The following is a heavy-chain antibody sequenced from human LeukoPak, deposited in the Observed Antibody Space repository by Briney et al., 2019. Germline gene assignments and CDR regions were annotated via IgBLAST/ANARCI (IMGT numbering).Heavy chain of an antibody. CDR2: VSSSGDST. J-gene: IGHJ4*02. V-gene: IGHV3-23*01. D-gene: IGHD3-22*01. CDR3: AKGDFYDSTDLDY. Sequence: PGGSLRLSCAASAFTFSSYAMGWVRQAPGKGLEWVSGVSSSGDSTHYADSVKARFTISRDNSKSTLYLQMNSLRAEDTAIYYCAKGDFYDSTDLDYWGQGTLVTVPS. CDR1: AFTFSSYA.